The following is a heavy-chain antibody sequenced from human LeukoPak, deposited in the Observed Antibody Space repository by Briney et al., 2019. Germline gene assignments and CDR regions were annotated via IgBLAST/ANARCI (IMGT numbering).Heavy chain of an antibody. V-gene: IGHV1-18*01. CDR1: GYTFTSYG. D-gene: IGHD3-22*01. CDR3: ASTLFSYDSSGYSESPHAFDI. CDR2: ISAYKGNT. J-gene: IGHJ3*02. Sequence: ASVKVSCKASGYTFTSYGISWVRQAPGQGLEWMGWISAYKGNTNYAQKLQGRVTMTTDTSTSTAYMELRSLRSDDTAVCYCASTLFSYDSSGYSESPHAFDIWGQGTMVTVSS.